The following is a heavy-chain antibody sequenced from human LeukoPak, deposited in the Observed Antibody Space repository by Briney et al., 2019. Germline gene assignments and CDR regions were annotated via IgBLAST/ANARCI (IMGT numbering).Heavy chain of an antibody. D-gene: IGHD2-2*01. J-gene: IGHJ6*02. CDR2: ISTTGSTI. CDR3: ARDLVYCSSTSCYGPGLGYYYGMDV. V-gene: IGHV3-48*03. CDR1: GLSFSISG. Sequence: GGSLRLSCAASGLSFSISGMNWVRQAPGKGLEWVSYISTTGSTIYYADSVKGRFTISRDNARSSLFLSMSSLRAEDTALYYCARDLVYCSSTSCYGPGLGYYYGMDVWGQGTTVTVSS.